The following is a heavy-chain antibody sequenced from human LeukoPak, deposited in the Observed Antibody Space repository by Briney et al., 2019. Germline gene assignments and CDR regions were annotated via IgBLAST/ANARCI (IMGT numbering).Heavy chain of an antibody. J-gene: IGHJ6*02. CDR3: AREGTTGTTGYYYYGMDV. CDR2: IIPILGIA. V-gene: IGHV1-69*04. Sequence: ASVKVSCKASGGTFSSYAISWVRQAPGQGLEWMGRIIPILGIANYAQKFQGRVTITADKSTSTAYMELSSLRSEDTAVYYCAREGTTGTTGYYYYGMDVWGQGTTVTVSS. D-gene: IGHD1-1*01. CDR1: GGTFSSYA.